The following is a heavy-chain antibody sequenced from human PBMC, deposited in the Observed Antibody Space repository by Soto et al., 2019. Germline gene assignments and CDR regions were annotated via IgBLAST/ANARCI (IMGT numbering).Heavy chain of an antibody. D-gene: IGHD1-26*01. J-gene: IGHJ4*02. Sequence: QVQLVQSGAGVKKPGSSVKVSCKVSGGTFSRYGISWVRQAPGQGLEWIGGIIRIFGTANYAQKFQGRVTITADESTNTVYMELNSLRSEDTAVYYCARDLTAWDAAFDYWGQGTLVTVSS. CDR3: ARDLTAWDAAFDY. V-gene: IGHV1-69*01. CDR2: IIRIFGTA. CDR1: GGTFSRYG.